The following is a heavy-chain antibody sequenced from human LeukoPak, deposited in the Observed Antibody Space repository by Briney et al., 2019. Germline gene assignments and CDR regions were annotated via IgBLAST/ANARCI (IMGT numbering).Heavy chain of an antibody. D-gene: IGHD2-2*01. CDR3: AREYCSSTSCTRRGDWFDP. J-gene: IGHJ5*02. Sequence: ASVTVSCKASGYTFTGYYMHWVRQAPGQGLEWMGWINPNSGGTNYAQKFQGRVTMTRDTSISTAYMELSRLRSDDTAVYYCAREYCSSTSCTRRGDWFDPWGQGTLVTVSS. CDR2: INPNSGGT. CDR1: GYTFTGYY. V-gene: IGHV1-2*02.